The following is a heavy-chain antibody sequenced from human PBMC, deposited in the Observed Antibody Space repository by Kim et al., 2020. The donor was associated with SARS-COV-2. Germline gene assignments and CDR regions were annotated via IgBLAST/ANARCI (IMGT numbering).Heavy chain of an antibody. CDR3: ARDGRYFDSWAGGMDV. D-gene: IGHD3-9*01. Sequence: SETLSLTCTVSGGSISSYYWSWIRQPPGKGLEWIGYIYYSGSTNYNPSLKSRVTISVDTSKNQFSLKLSSVTAADTAVYYCARDGRYFDSWAGGMDVWGQGTTVTVSS. V-gene: IGHV4-59*13. CDR2: IYYSGST. CDR1: GGSISSYY. J-gene: IGHJ6*02.